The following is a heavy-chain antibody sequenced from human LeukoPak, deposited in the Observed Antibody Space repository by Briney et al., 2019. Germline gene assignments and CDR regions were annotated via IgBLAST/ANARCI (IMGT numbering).Heavy chain of an antibody. CDR1: GITFSSYG. V-gene: IGHV3-33*01. CDR3: ARDSDYGDSGWFDP. J-gene: IGHJ5*02. Sequence: GGSLRLSCAAPGITFSSYGMHWVRQAPGKGLEWVAVIWYDGSNKYYADSVKGRFTISRDNSKNTLYLQMNSLRAEDTAVYYCARDSDYGDSGWFDPWGQGTLVTVSS. D-gene: IGHD4-17*01. CDR2: IWYDGSNK.